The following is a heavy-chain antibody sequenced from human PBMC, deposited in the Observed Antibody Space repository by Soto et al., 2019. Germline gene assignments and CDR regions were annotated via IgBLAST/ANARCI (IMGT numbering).Heavy chain of an antibody. J-gene: IGHJ3*01. CDR3: ARAVYCGDDFYPDDAFAV. CDR2: ITPLFGTA. D-gene: IGHD2-21*02. V-gene: IGHV1-69*01. Sequence: QVQLVQSGAEVKKPVSSVKVSCKASGGTFSNYAISWVRQAPGQGLEWMGGITPLFGTANYAQKFQGRVTITADESTNTASMELSSLRSEDAAVYYCARAVYCGDDFYPDDAFAVWGQGTMVTVSS. CDR1: GGTFSNYA.